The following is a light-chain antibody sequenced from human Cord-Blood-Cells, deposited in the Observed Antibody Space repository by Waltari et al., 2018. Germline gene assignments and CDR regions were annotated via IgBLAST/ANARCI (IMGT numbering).Light chain of an antibody. V-gene: IGLV2-14*01. CDR1: SSDVGGYNY. J-gene: IGLJ3*02. CDR3: SSYTSSSTWV. CDR2: EVS. Sequence: QSALTQPASVSGSPGQSITISCTGTSSDVGGYNYVSWYQQHPGKAPKRLIYEVSKRPSGVSNRFSGSKAGNTASLTISGLQAEDEAEYYCSSYTSSSTWVFGGGTKLTVL.